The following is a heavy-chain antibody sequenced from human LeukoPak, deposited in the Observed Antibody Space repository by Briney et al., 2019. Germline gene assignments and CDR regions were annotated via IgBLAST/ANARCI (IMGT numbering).Heavy chain of an antibody. V-gene: IGHV1-8*01. CDR3: ARIRGYSYGADY. J-gene: IGHJ4*02. Sequence: GASVKVSCKVSGYTFTSYDINWVRQATGQGLEWMGWMNPNSGNTGYAQKFQGRVTMTRNTSISTAYMELSSLRSEDTAVYYCARIRGYSYGADYWGQGTLVTVSS. D-gene: IGHD5-18*01. CDR2: MNPNSGNT. CDR1: GYTFTSYD.